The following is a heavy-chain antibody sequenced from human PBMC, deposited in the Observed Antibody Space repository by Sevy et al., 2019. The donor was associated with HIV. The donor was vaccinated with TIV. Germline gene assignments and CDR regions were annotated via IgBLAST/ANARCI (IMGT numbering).Heavy chain of an antibody. CDR2: ISYDGNIE. CDR3: ARDLGYESTGYLPLFDN. J-gene: IGHJ4*02. Sequence: GGSLRLSCAASGFTFSTHAMHWVRQAPGKGLEWVAIISYDGNIEYYPDSVKGRVTIYRDDSKNTLYLQMNSLRSEDTALYYCARDLGYESTGYLPLFDNWGQGTLVTVSS. CDR1: GFTFSTHA. V-gene: IGHV3-30-3*01. D-gene: IGHD3-22*01.